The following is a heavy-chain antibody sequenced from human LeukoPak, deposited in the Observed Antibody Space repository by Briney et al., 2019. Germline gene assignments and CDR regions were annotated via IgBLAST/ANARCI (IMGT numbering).Heavy chain of an antibody. J-gene: IGHJ4*02. Sequence: GRSLRLSCAASGFTFSSYAMHWVRQAPGKGLEWVAVISYDESNKYYADSVKGRFTISRDNSKNTLYLQMNSLRAEDTAVYYCATTTLGGSYPFDYWGQGTLVTVSS. CDR3: ATTTLGGSYPFDY. CDR2: ISYDESNK. CDR1: GFTFSSYA. D-gene: IGHD1-26*01. V-gene: IGHV3-30-3*01.